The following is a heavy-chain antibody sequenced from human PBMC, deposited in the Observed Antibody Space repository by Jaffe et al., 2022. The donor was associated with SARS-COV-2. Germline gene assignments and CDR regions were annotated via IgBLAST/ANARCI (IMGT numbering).Heavy chain of an antibody. CDR2: IRYDGSIK. V-gene: IGHV3-33*01. D-gene: IGHD6-19*01. CDR1: GFRFSGNG. J-gene: IGHJ4*02. CDR3: ARYTSGYGLDY. Sequence: QVHLVESGGGVVQPGRSLTLSCAASGFRFSGNGMHWVRQAPGKGLEWVAVIRYDGSIKHYADSVKGRFTISRDNSKNTLYMEMNNLRAEDTAVYYCARYTSGYGLDYWGQGTLVTVSS.